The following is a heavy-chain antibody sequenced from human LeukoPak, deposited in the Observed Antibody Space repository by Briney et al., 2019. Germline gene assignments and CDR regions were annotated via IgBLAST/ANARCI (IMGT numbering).Heavy chain of an antibody. Sequence: GGTLRLSCAASGFTFSSYGMSWVRQAPGKGLEWVSAISGSGGSSYYAASVKGRFTFSRDNANNTLNLQTNSLRAEDTAVYYCAKAEKRTSLTTVTRGYMDVWGKGTTVTVSS. CDR3: AKAEKRTSLTTVTRGYMDV. CDR2: ISGSGGSS. CDR1: GFTFSSYG. J-gene: IGHJ6*03. V-gene: IGHV3-23*01. D-gene: IGHD4-17*01.